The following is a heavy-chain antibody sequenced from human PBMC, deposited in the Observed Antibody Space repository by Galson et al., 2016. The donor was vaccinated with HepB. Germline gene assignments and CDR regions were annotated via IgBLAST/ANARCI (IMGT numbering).Heavy chain of an antibody. D-gene: IGHD6-6*01. V-gene: IGHV4-39*01. Sequence: SETLSLTCTVSGGSISSNNYYWGWIRQPPGRGLEWIGSLYYSGNTYYNPSLKSRLTISVDTSKNQFSLRLRSVTAADTAVYYCARSRYSTSSTLDYWGQGTLVTVSS. CDR1: GGSISSNNYY. CDR2: LYYSGNT. CDR3: ARSRYSTSSTLDY. J-gene: IGHJ4*02.